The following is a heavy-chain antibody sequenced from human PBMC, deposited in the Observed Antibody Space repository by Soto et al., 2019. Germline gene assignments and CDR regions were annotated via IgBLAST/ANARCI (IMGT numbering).Heavy chain of an antibody. Sequence: ASVKVSCKASGYTFTSYAMHWVRQAPGQRLEWMGWINAGNGNTKYSQKFQGRVTITRDTSASTAYMELNSLRAEDTAVYYCARDPGSGGFRPYYIDYWGQGTLVTVSS. CDR2: INAGNGNT. CDR1: GYTFTSYA. J-gene: IGHJ4*02. CDR3: ARDPGSGGFRPYYIDY. D-gene: IGHD3-10*01. V-gene: IGHV1-3*01.